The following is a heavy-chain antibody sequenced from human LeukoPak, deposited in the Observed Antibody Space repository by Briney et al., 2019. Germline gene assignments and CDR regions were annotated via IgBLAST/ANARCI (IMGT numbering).Heavy chain of an antibody. Sequence: GGSLRLSCAASGFTFSSYSMNWVRQAPGKGLEWVSSISSSSSYIYYADSVKGRFTISRDNSKNTLYLQMNSLRAEDTAVYYCARVLHPRRGGAFDYWGQGTLVTVSS. CDR2: ISSSSSYI. CDR1: GFTFSSYS. J-gene: IGHJ4*02. V-gene: IGHV3-21*01. D-gene: IGHD3-16*01. CDR3: ARVLHPRRGGAFDY.